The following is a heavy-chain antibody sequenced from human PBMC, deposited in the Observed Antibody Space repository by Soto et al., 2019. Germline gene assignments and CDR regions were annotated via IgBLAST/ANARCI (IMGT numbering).Heavy chain of an antibody. Sequence: PSETLSLTCTVSGASITSGNYYWGWIRQPPGKGLQWIGSSSYTGNTYFNPSLRSRVTISFDTSKNQLSLKLSSVTAADTAVYYCARLRGLGVVSPYFDYWGQGALVTVSS. CDR1: GASITSGNYY. D-gene: IGHD3-16*01. CDR2: SSYTGNT. J-gene: IGHJ4*02. V-gene: IGHV4-39*01. CDR3: ARLRGLGVVSPYFDY.